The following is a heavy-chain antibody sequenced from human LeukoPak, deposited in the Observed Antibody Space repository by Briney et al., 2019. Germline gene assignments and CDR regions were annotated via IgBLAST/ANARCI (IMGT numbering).Heavy chain of an antibody. J-gene: IGHJ5*02. CDR3: TYLTTVITHEFDP. CDR1: GYTLTELS. V-gene: IGHV1-24*01. Sequence: VASVKVSCKVSGYTLTELSMHWVRQAPGKGLEWMGGFDPEDGKTIYAQRFQGRVTMTEDTSTDTAYMELSSLRSEDTAVYYCTYLTTVITHEFDPWGQGTLVTVSS. D-gene: IGHD4-17*01. CDR2: FDPEDGKT.